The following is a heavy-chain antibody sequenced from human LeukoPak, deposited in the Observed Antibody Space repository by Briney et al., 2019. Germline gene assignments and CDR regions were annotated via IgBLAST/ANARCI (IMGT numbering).Heavy chain of an antibody. Sequence: GESLKISCKGSGYSFTSNWIAWVRQRPGKGLEWMGITYPGDSDTRYSPSFQGQVTISADKSIRTAYLQWSTLKASDTAMYYCARPHYSNYYFDYWGPGTLVTVSS. CDR2: TYPGDSDT. CDR1: GYSFTSNW. J-gene: IGHJ4*02. D-gene: IGHD4-11*01. V-gene: IGHV5-51*01. CDR3: ARPHYSNYYFDY.